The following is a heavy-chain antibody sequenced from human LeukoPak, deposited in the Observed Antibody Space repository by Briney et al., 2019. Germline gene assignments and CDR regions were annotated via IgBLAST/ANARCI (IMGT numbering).Heavy chain of an antibody. CDR1: GVPISSSSYY. Sequence: SETLSLTCTVSGVPISSSSYYWGWIRQPPGKGLEWIGSIYYSGSTYYNPSLKSRVTISVDTSKNQFSLKLSSVTAADTAVYYCASSYYDFWSGYFDAFDIWGQGTMVTVSS. CDR3: ASSYYDFWSGYFDAFDI. V-gene: IGHV4-39*01. J-gene: IGHJ3*02. CDR2: IYYSGST. D-gene: IGHD3-3*01.